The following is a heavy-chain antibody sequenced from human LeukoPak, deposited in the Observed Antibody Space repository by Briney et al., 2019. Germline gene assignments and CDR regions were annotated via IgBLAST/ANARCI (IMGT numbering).Heavy chain of an antibody. J-gene: IGHJ4*02. D-gene: IGHD3-22*01. CDR2: IYSGNSDT. Sequence: HGESLKISCKGSGYSFTSYWIAWVRQMPGKGLEWMGIIYSGNSDTRYSPSFQGQVTISADKSISTAFLQWSSLKASDTAMYYCARSLSYYDSSGYYYFDYWGQGTLVTVSS. CDR3: ARSLSYYDSSGYYYFDY. CDR1: GYSFTSYW. V-gene: IGHV5-51*01.